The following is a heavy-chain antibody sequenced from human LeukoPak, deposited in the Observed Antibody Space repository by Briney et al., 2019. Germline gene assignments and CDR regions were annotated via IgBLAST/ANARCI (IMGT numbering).Heavy chain of an antibody. V-gene: IGHV4-59*01. CDR1: GGSITYYY. J-gene: IGHJ4*02. CDR2: IYYSGST. CDR3: ARGRGNLLHYFDY. Sequence: SETLSLTCTVSGGSITYYYWSWTRQPPGKGLEWIGYIYYSGSTNYNPSLKSRVTISVDTSKNQFSLKLSSLTAADTAVYYCARGRGNLLHYFDYWGQGTLVTVSS. D-gene: IGHD4-23*01.